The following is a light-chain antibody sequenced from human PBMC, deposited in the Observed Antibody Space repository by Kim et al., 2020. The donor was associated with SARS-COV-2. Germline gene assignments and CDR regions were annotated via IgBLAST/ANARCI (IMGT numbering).Light chain of an antibody. CDR3: QQYGTLPYA. CDR2: GAS. V-gene: IGKV3-20*01. CDR1: QSVSSSH. J-gene: IGKJ2*01. Sequence: EIVLTQAPGTLSLSPGERATVSCRASQSVSSSHLAWYQQKPGQAPRLLIYGASRRTNGIADRFTASGSGTDFTLSISRLEPEDFAVYYCQQYGTLPYAFGQGTKLEI.